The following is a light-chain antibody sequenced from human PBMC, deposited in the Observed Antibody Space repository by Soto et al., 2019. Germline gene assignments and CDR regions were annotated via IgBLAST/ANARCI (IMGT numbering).Light chain of an antibody. Sequence: QSVLTQSPSASASLGASVKLTCTLTSGHSSYSIAWHQQQPEKGPRFLMKLNSDGSHNKGDGIPDRFSGSTSGAEGYLTISSLQSEDEADYYCQTWGTGFQVFGGGTKVTVL. CDR1: SGHSSYS. CDR2: LNSDGSH. CDR3: QTWGTGFQV. V-gene: IGLV4-69*01. J-gene: IGLJ3*02.